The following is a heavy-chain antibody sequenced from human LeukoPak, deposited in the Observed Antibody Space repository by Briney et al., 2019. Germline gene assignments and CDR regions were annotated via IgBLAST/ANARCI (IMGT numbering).Heavy chain of an antibody. CDR2: FSGSGGDT. J-gene: IGHJ4*02. V-gene: IGHV3-23*01. D-gene: IGHD2-15*01. CDR3: AKDLDVVVVAAN. CDR1: GFTFSSYS. Sequence: GGSLRLSCAASGFTFSSYSMNWVRQAPGKGLEWVSAFSGSGGDTYYADSVKGRFTISRDNSKNTLYLQMNSLRAEDTAVYYCAKDLDVVVVAANWGQGTLVTVSS.